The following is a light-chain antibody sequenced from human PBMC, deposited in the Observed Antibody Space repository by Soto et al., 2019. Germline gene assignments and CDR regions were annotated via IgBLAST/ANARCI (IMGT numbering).Light chain of an antibody. CDR3: QQFGSWT. CDR1: QTISSNN. Sequence: EIVLTQSPGTLSVSPGERATLSCRASQTISSNNLAWYQQKPGQAPSLLIYGTSSRATGIPDRFSGSGSGTDFTLTISRLEPEDFAMYYCQQFGSWTFGQGIKVEI. J-gene: IGKJ1*01. CDR2: GTS. V-gene: IGKV3-20*01.